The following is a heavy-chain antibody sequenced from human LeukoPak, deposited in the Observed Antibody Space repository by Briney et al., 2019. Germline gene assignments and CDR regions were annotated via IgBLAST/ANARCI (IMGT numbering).Heavy chain of an antibody. CDR1: GFTFSSYA. V-gene: IGHV3-30-3*01. J-gene: IGHJ3*02. CDR3: ARGGGLGVVVRTAKTFDI. Sequence: GRSLRLSCAASGFTFSSYAMHWVRQAPGKGLEWVAVISYDGSNKYYADSVKGRFTISRDNTKNTLYLQMNSLIAEDTAVYYCARGGGLGVVVRTAKTFDIWGQGTMVTVSS. CDR2: ISYDGSNK. D-gene: IGHD3-22*01.